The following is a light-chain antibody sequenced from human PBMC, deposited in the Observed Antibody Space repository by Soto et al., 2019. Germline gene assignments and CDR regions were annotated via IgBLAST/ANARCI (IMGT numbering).Light chain of an antibody. J-gene: IGKJ3*01. V-gene: IGKV3-11*01. Sequence: EILMTQSPATLSVSPGERATLSCRASQSVGSYLAWYQQKPGQAPRLLIYDASNRATGIPARFSGSGSGTDFTLTISSLEPEDFAVYYCQQRSNWPITFGPGTKVDIK. CDR1: QSVGSY. CDR2: DAS. CDR3: QQRSNWPIT.